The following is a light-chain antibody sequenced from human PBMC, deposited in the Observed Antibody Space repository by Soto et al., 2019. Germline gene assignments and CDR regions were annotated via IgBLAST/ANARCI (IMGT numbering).Light chain of an antibody. CDR3: QQRSNWPPEFT. Sequence: EIVLTQSPATLSLSPGEGVTLSCRASQSVSSYLAWYQQKPGQAPRLLIYDAFNRATGIPDRFSGSGSGTDFTLTISSLEPEDFAVYYCQQRSNWPPEFTFGQGTKLET. CDR2: DAF. J-gene: IGKJ2*01. V-gene: IGKV3-11*01. CDR1: QSVSSY.